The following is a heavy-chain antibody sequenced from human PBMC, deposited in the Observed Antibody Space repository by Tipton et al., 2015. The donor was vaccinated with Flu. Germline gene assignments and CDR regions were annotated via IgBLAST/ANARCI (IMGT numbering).Heavy chain of an antibody. D-gene: IGHD3-10*02. CDR1: SGSIRSTNYF. J-gene: IGHJ4*02. CDR3: ARLSYYDVDLKNFYFDY. Sequence: GLVKPSETLSLTCTVSSGSIRSTNYFCAWIRQPPGKRLELIGSIYPSGRTSYNPSLKSRVTISVDTSKSQFSLKLRSVTAADTAVYYCARLSYYDVDLKNFYFDYWGQGALVTVSS. CDR2: IYPSGRT. V-gene: IGHV4-39*01.